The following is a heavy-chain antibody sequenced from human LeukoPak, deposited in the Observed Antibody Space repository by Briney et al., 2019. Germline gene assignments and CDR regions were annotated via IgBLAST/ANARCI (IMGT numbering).Heavy chain of an antibody. D-gene: IGHD2-8*01. CDR2: ISHDGNNK. Sequence: PGGSLGLSCAASGFTFSSYGIHWVRQAPGKGLEWVALISHDGNNKYYADSVKGRFTISRDNSKNTVYLQMNSLRAEDTALYYCAKDKGGLIEYYYYGMDVWGQGTTVTVSS. J-gene: IGHJ6*02. CDR1: GFTFSSYG. V-gene: IGHV3-30*18. CDR3: AKDKGGLIEYYYYGMDV.